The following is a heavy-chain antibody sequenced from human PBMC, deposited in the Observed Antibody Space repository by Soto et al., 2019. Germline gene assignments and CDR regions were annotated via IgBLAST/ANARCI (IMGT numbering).Heavy chain of an antibody. V-gene: IGHV3-53*01. J-gene: IGHJ6*02. CDR1: GFTVSSNY. CDR3: ARDALREKYYYGMDV. Sequence: EVQLVESGGGLIQPGGSLRLSCAASGFTVSSNYMSWVRQAPGKGLEWVSVIYSGGSTYYADSVKGRFTISRDNAKNSLYLQMNSLRDEDTAVYYCARDALREKYYYGMDVWGQGTTVTVSS. CDR2: IYSGGST.